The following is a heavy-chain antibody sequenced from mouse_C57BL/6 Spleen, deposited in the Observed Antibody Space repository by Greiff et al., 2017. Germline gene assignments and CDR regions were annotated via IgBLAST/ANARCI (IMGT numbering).Heavy chain of an antibody. V-gene: IGHV1-55*01. CDR1: GYTFTSYW. CDR3: ARELRGYAMDY. CDR2: IYPGSGST. D-gene: IGHD1-1*01. J-gene: IGHJ4*01. Sequence: QVQLKQPGAELVKPGASVKMSCKASGYTFTSYWITWVKQRPGQGLEWIGDIYPGSGSTNYNEKFKSKATLTVDTSSSTAYMQLSSLTSEDSAVYYCARELRGYAMDYWGQGTSVTVSS.